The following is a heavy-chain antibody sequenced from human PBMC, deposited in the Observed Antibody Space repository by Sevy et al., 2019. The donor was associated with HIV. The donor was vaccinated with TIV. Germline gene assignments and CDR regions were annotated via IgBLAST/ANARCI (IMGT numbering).Heavy chain of an antibody. V-gene: IGHV3-48*02. D-gene: IGHD3-22*01. Sequence: GGSLRLSCAASGFTFSSYSMNWVRQAPGKGLEWVSYISSSSSTIYYVDPVKGRFTISRDNAKNSLYLQMNSLRDEDTAVYYCAREEIDRNYFDYWGQGTLVTVSS. CDR1: GFTFSSYS. J-gene: IGHJ4*02. CDR3: AREEIDRNYFDY. CDR2: ISSSSSTI.